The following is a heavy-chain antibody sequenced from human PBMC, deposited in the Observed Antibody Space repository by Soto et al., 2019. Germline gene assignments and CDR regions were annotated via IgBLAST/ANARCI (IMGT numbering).Heavy chain of an antibody. D-gene: IGHD2-21*02. CDR1: GYSFGDFY. CDR2: MNPDSGVT. J-gene: IGHJ4*01. Sequence: ASVKVSCQTSGYSFGDFYLHWVRQAPGQGLEWMGWMNPDSGVTDLSQKFRGRVPLARDPSTNTAYMALDRLSSEDNGVYYCARGGSMVTESYFDFWGQGTLVTVSS. CDR3: ARGGSMVTESYFDF. V-gene: IGHV1-2*02.